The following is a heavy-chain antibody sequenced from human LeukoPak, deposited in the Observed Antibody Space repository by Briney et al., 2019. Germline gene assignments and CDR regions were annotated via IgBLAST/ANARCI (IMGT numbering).Heavy chain of an antibody. Sequence: PSQTLSLTCTVSGGSISSGDYYWSWIRQPPGTGLEWIGYIYYSGSTYYNPSLKSRVTISVDTSKNQFSLELSSVTAADTAVYYCASAMVRGVIRGFSNWFDPWGQGTLVTVSS. V-gene: IGHV4-30-4*01. J-gene: IGHJ5*02. D-gene: IGHD3-10*01. CDR2: IYYSGST. CDR1: GGSISSGDYY. CDR3: ASAMVRGVIRGFSNWFDP.